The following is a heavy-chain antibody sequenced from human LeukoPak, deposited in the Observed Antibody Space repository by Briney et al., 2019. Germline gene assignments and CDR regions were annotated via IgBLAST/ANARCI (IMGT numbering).Heavy chain of an antibody. Sequence: ASVKVSCKTSGYTFTTYGVSWVRQAPGQGLEWMGRVSGYTGNTNYAERFQGRVTMTTDTSTSTVYMELTSLRSDDTAVYYCARGEVSASLYYFDFWGQGTRVTVSS. D-gene: IGHD2-2*01. J-gene: IGHJ4*02. CDR2: VSGYTGNT. CDR1: GYTFTTYG. CDR3: ARGEVSASLYYFDF. V-gene: IGHV1-18*01.